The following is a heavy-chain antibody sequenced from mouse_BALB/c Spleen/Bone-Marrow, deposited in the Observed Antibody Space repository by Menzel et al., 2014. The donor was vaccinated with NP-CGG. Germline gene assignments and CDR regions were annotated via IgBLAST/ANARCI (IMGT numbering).Heavy chain of an antibody. CDR3: ASMITTAWFAY. D-gene: IGHD2-4*01. CDR2: IWAGGST. Sequence: VQVVESGPGLVAPSQSLSIPCTVSEFSLTSYGVHWVRQPPGKGLEWLGVIWAGGSTNYNSALMSRLSISKDNSKSQVFLKMNSLQTDDTAMYYCASMITTAWFAYWGQGTLVTVSA. CDR1: EFSLTSYG. J-gene: IGHJ3*01. V-gene: IGHV2-9*02.